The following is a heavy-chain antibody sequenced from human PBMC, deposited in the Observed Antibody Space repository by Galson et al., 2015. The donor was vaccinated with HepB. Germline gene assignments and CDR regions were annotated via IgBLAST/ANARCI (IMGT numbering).Heavy chain of an antibody. J-gene: IGHJ3*02. CDR2: INPDSGGR. V-gene: IGHV1-2*02. CDR1: GYIFTAYY. CDR3: ARTYYYGSSGRTYNAFDI. Sequence: SVKVSCKASGYIFTAYYIHWVRQAPGQGLEWMGWINPDSGGRNYAQKFQGRVTMTRDTSISTAYMELSRLRSDDTAVYYCARTYYYGSSGRTYNAFDIWGQGTMVTVSS. D-gene: IGHD3-22*01.